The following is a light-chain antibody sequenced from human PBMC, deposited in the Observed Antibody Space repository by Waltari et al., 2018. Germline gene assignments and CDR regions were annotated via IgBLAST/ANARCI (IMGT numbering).Light chain of an antibody. J-gene: IGLJ1*01. V-gene: IGLV2-11*01. CDR1: SSDVGGFNF. CDR3: CSYADNYSFV. CDR2: DVT. Sequence: QSALTQPRSVSGSPGQSVTISCTGTSSDVGGFNFVSRYQQPPGKAPKLVIYDVTERPSGVPHRFSGSKSGTTASLTISGLQTEDEGDYYCCSYADNYSFVFGTGTKVTVL.